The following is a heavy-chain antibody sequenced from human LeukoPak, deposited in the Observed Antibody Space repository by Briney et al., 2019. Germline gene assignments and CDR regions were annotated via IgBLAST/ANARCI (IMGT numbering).Heavy chain of an antibody. D-gene: IGHD6-19*01. J-gene: IGHJ4*02. Sequence: GGSLRLSCAASGFTFSSYAMSWVRQAPGKGLEWVSAISGSGGSTYYADSVKGRFTISRDNSKNTLYLQMNSLRAEDTAVYYCARDLSGWTYYFDYWGQGTLVTVSS. V-gene: IGHV3-23*01. CDR1: GFTFSSYA. CDR3: ARDLSGWTYYFDY. CDR2: ISGSGGST.